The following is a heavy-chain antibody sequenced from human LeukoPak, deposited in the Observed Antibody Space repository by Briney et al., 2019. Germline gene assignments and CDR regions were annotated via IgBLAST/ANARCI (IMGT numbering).Heavy chain of an antibody. CDR3: ARDQEGFDY. J-gene: IGHJ4*02. CDR1: GYTFTSNY. CDR2: IYPRDGST. V-gene: IGHV1-46*01. Sequence: ASVKVSCTASGYTFTSNYIHWVQQAPGQGLEWMGMIYPRDGSTSYAQKFQGRVTVTRDTSTSTVHMELSGLRSEDTAVYYCARDQEGFDYWGQGTLIAVSS.